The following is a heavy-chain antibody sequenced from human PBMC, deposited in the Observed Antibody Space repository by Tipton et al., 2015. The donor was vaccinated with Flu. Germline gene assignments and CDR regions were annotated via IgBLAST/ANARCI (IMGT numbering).Heavy chain of an antibody. V-gene: IGHV3-33*01. D-gene: IGHD1-1*01. Sequence: SLRLSCAASGFTFSSYGMHRVRQAPGKGLEWVAVIWYDGSNKYYADSVEGRFTISRDNSKNTLYLQMNSLRAEDTAVYYCARLVRERDYYCGMDVWGQGTTVTVSS. CDR3: ARLVRERDYYCGMDV. CDR2: IWYDGSNK. J-gene: IGHJ6*02. CDR1: GFTFSSYG.